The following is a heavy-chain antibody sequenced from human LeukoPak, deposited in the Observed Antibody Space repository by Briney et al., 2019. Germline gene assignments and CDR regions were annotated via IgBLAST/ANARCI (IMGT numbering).Heavy chain of an antibody. CDR3: AKPRKRGYYYFDY. CDR1: EFTFSTYW. Sequence: GGSLRLSCAASEFTFSTYWMHWVRQAPGKGLVWVSRINSDGSSTNYADSVKGRFTISRDNAKNTLYLQMNSLSTEDTAVYYCAKPRKRGYYYFDYWGQGTLVTVSS. CDR2: INSDGSST. J-gene: IGHJ4*02. V-gene: IGHV3-74*01. D-gene: IGHD3-22*01.